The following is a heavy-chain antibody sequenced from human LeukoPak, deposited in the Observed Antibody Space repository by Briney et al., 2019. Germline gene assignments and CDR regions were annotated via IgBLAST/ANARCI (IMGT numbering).Heavy chain of an antibody. D-gene: IGHD2-21*02. J-gene: IGHJ4*01. CDR1: GFTLSNYW. CDR2: LHSNGAFT. CDR3: ARFVVVTAGDY. V-gene: IGHV3-74*01. Sequence: PGGSQRLSCSASGFTLSNYWMHWVRQAPGKGLVWVARLHSNGAFTTYADSVKGRFTISRDTAKNTLYLQMNSLRVEDTAVYYCARFVVVTAGDYWGQGTLVTVSS.